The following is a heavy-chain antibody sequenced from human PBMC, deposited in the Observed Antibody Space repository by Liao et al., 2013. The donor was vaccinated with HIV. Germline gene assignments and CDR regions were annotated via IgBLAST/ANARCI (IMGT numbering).Heavy chain of an antibody. CDR2: IYYSGST. J-gene: IGHJ6*03. V-gene: IGHV4-59*12. CDR1: GGSIITYY. Sequence: QVQLQGSGPGQVKPSETLSLSCTVSGGSIITYYWSWIRQPPGKGLEWIGTIYYSGSTYYNPSLKSRVIMSVDTSKNQFSLKLSSVTAADTAVYYCARNLYGGYNYYYMDVWGKGTTVTVSS. D-gene: IGHD3-10*01. CDR3: ARNLYGGYNYYYMDV.